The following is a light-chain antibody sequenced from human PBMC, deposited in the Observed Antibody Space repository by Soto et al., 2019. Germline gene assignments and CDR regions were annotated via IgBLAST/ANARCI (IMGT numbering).Light chain of an antibody. CDR2: LDT. CDR1: DLGNRY. V-gene: IGLV3-1*01. CDR3: QAWDDTTGVV. J-gene: IGLJ2*01. Sequence: SYERTQPPSVSVSPGQTASITCYGGDLGNRYACWYQQKPGQSPVLVIYLDTKRPSGIPERFSGSNSGNTATLTISGTQAVDEADYYCQAWDDTTGVVFGGGTKLTVL.